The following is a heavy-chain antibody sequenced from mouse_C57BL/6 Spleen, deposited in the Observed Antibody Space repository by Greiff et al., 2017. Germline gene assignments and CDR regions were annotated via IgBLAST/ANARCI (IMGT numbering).Heavy chain of an antibody. V-gene: IGHV1-55*01. D-gene: IGHD1-1*01. CDR1: GYTFTSYW. CDR2: IYPGSGST. Sequence: VQLQQPGAELVKPGASVKMSCKASGYTFTSYWITWVKQRPGQGLEWIGDIYPGSGSTNYNEKFKSKATLTVDTSSSTAYMQLSSLTSEDSAVYYCARGPLNYYGSSYFDYWGQGTTLTVSS. J-gene: IGHJ2*01. CDR3: ARGPLNYYGSSYFDY.